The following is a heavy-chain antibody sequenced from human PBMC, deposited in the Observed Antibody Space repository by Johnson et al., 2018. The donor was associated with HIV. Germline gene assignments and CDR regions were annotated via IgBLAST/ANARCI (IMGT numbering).Heavy chain of an antibody. Sequence: VQLVESGGGLVKPGGSLRLSCAASGFIFSSYWMSWVRQAPGKGLEWVANIEQDGSEKYYVDSVKGRFTISRDNAKNSLYLQMNSLRAEDTALYYCARWSTEGSDAFDIWGQGTMVTVSS. V-gene: IGHV3-7*05. J-gene: IGHJ3*02. CDR3: ARWSTEGSDAFDI. CDR2: IEQDGSEK. D-gene: IGHD1-26*01. CDR1: GFIFSSYW.